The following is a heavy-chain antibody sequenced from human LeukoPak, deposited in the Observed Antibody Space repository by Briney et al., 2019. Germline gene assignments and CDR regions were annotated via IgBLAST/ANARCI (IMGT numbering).Heavy chain of an antibody. CDR3: ARGALTYYYDS. J-gene: IGHJ4*02. Sequence: GGSLRLSCAASGFIFSDYYMSWIRQVPGKGLEWIAYTSFSGRTIYYADSVKGRFTISRDNAKNSLFLQMNSLRAEDTALYYCARGALTYYYDSWGQGTLVTVSS. V-gene: IGHV3-11*01. D-gene: IGHD4/OR15-4a*01. CDR2: TSFSGRTI. CDR1: GFIFSDYY.